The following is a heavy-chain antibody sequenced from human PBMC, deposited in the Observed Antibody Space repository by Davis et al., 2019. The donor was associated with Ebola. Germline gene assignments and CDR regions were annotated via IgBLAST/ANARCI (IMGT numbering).Heavy chain of an antibody. D-gene: IGHD6-25*01. CDR3: QRRVDV. CDR2: LGLSADT. Sequence: PGGSLRLSCAASGFTFSDYYMSWVRRAPGKGLEWVSTLGLSADTYYADSVKGRFTISRDNSKNTLSLQMNSLRAEDTAVYYCQRRVDVWGQGTTVTVSS. J-gene: IGHJ6*02. V-gene: IGHV3-69-1*01. CDR1: GFTFSDYY.